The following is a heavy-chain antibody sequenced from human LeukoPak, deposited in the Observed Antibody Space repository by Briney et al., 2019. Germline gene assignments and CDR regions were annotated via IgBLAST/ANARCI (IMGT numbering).Heavy chain of an antibody. Sequence: ASVKVFCKASGYTFTGYYMHWVRQAPGQGLEWMGWINPNSGGTNYAQKFQGRVTMTRDTSISTAYMELSRLRSDDTAVYYCARNFYFDSSGYFQYWGQGTLVTVSS. V-gene: IGHV1-2*02. D-gene: IGHD3-22*01. CDR2: INPNSGGT. CDR3: ARNFYFDSSGYFQY. J-gene: IGHJ4*02. CDR1: GYTFTGYY.